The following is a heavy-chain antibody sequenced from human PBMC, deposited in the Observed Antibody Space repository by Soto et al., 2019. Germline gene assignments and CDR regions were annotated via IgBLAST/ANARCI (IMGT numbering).Heavy chain of an antibody. CDR2: IYDTWTT. V-gene: IGHV4-30-4*01. J-gene: IGHJ3*02. CDR1: GGSMSENDYY. D-gene: IGHD3-10*02. Sequence: QVQLQEAGPGLVRPSQTLSLTCTVAGGSMSENDYYWSWLRQSPGQGLQWIEYIYDTWTTSYSPSLKSRVTMSADTSRNQFSLKLTSVTAADTALYFCARGIVRGGFDIWGQGTLVTVSS. CDR3: ARGIVRGGFDI.